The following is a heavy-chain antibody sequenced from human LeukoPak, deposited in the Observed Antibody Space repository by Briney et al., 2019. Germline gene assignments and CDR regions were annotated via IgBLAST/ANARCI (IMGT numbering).Heavy chain of an antibody. CDR3: ARGGWAAFSEYSSSAGYYYYMDV. Sequence: RSGGSLRLSCAASGFTFDDYGMSWVRQAPGKGLEWVSGINWNGGSTGYADSVKGRFTISRDNAKNSPYLQMNSLRAEDTALYHCARGGWAAFSEYSSSAGYYYYMDVWGKGTTVTVSS. D-gene: IGHD6-6*01. CDR2: INWNGGST. J-gene: IGHJ6*03. V-gene: IGHV3-20*01. CDR1: GFTFDDYG.